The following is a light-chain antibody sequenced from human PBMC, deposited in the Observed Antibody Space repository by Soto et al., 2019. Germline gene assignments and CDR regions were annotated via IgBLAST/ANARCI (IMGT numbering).Light chain of an antibody. V-gene: IGLV2-8*01. CDR1: SSDVGGYNY. CDR3: SSYAGSNNYV. CDR2: EVS. J-gene: IGLJ1*01. Sequence: QSVLTQPPSASGSPGQSVTISCTGTSSDVGGYNYVSWYQQHPGKAPKLMIYEVSKRPSGVLDCFSGSKSGNTASLTVSGLQAEDEADYYCSSYAGSNNYVFGTGTKVTVL.